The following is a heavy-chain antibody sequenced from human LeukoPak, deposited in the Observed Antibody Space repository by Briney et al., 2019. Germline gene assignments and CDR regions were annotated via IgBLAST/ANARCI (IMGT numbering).Heavy chain of an antibody. V-gene: IGHV3-21*01. CDR3: ARDGGNYMFDY. CDR2: ISSSSSYI. D-gene: IGHD4-11*01. Sequence: GGSLRLSCAASGLTFTTYAMGWVGKAPGRGREWVSSISSSSSYIYYADSVKGRFTISRDNAKNSLYLQMNSLRAEDTAVYYCARDGGNYMFDYWGQGTLVTVSS. CDR1: GLTFTTYA. J-gene: IGHJ4*02.